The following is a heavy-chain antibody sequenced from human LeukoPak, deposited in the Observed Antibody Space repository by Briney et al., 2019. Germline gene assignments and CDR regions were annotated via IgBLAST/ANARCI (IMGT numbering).Heavy chain of an antibody. D-gene: IGHD3-10*01. CDR1: GFSFSSYS. Sequence: GGSLRLSCAASGFSFSSYSMNWVRQAPGKGLEWVSYISSSSSTIYYADSVKGRFTISIDNAKNSLSLQMNSLRAEDTAVYYCARDRAMVRGVKNWFDPWGREPWSPCPQ. J-gene: IGHJ5*02. CDR3: ARDRAMVRGVKNWFDP. CDR2: ISSSSSTI. V-gene: IGHV3-48*04.